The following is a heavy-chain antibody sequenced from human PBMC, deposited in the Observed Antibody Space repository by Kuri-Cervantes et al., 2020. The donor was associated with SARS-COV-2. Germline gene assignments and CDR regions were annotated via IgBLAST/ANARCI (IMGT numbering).Heavy chain of an antibody. Sequence: SVKVSCKASGGTLSSYAISWVRQAPGQGLEWMGGIIPIFGTANYAQKFQGRVTITADESTSTAYMELSSLRSEDTAVYYCARADHYYDSSGYSQETFDYWGQGTLVTVSS. V-gene: IGHV1-69*13. CDR3: ARADHYYDSSGYSQETFDY. D-gene: IGHD3-22*01. CDR1: GGTLSSYA. J-gene: IGHJ4*02. CDR2: IIPIFGTA.